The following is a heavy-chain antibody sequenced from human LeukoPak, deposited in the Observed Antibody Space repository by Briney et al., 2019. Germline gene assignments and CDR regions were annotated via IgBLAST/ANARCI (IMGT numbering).Heavy chain of an antibody. V-gene: IGHV3-9*01. CDR2: ISWNSGSL. J-gene: IGHJ2*01. D-gene: IGHD3-10*01. CDR1: GFIFDDYA. CDR3: ARGLGGDQGYFDL. Sequence: GGSLRLSCAASGFIFDDYAMHWVRQAPGKGLELVSGISWNSGSLAYADSVKGRFTISRDNAKNSLYLQMNSLRTEDTAWYYCARGLGGDQGYFDLWGRGTLATVSS.